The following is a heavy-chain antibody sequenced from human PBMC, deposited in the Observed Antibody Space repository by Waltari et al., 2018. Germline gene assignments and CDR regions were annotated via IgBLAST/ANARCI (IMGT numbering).Heavy chain of an antibody. Sequence: QLQLQESGPGLVKPSETLSLTCTVSGGSISSSIYFWGWIRQPPGKGLEWFGSLNYGGSTYYNASLRSRVTISLDTSKNQLSLKVNSVTAADTAVYYCARHEAYTTRDYWGQGTLVTVSS. V-gene: IGHV4-39*01. CDR1: GGSISSSIYF. CDR2: LNYGGST. J-gene: IGHJ4*02. CDR3: ARHEAYTTRDY. D-gene: IGHD2-21*01.